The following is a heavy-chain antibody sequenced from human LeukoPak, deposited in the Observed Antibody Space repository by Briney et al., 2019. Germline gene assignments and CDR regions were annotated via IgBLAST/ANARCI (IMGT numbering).Heavy chain of an antibody. CDR1: GGSISSGGYY. D-gene: IGHD3-22*01. J-gene: IGHJ4*02. Sequence: PSQTLSLTCTVSGGSISSGGYYWSWIRQPPGKGLEWIGYIYYSGSTNYNPSLKSRVTISVDTSKNQFSLKLSSVTAADTAVYYCARAGYYDSSGLFDYWGQGTLVTVSS. V-gene: IGHV4-61*08. CDR3: ARAGYYDSSGLFDY. CDR2: IYYSGST.